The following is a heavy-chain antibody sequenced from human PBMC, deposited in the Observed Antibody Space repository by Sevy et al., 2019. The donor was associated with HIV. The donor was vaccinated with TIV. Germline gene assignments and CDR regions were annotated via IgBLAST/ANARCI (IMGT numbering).Heavy chain of an antibody. J-gene: IGHJ4*02. V-gene: IGHV3-30*03. CDR2: ISCDGSSK. CDR1: KFTFSLYA. CDR3: LGYCSSTNCRFEY. Sequence: GGSLRLSCSASKFTFSLYAMHWVRQAPGKGLEWVAGISCDGSSKYYADSAKGRFTISRDNAKNTLFLQMNSLGVEDTAVYYCLGYCSSTNCRFEYWGQGTLVTVSS. D-gene: IGHD2-2*01.